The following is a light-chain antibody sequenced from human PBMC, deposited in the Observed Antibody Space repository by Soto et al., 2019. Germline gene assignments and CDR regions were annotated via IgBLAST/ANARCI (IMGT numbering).Light chain of an antibody. Sequence: DIQMTQSPSTLCASVGDRVTMTCRASQSIDSWLAWYQQKPGKAPNLLIYKTSNLERGVPPRFSGSGSGTEFSLTPSSLQPDDFATYYCQQYKSFSLPFAGGPKV. CDR2: KTS. CDR1: QSIDSW. V-gene: IGKV1-5*03. J-gene: IGKJ4*01. CDR3: QQYKSFSLP.